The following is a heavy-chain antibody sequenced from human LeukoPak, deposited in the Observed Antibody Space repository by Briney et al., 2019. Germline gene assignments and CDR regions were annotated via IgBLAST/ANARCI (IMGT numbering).Heavy chain of an antibody. V-gene: IGHV3-43*01. J-gene: IGHJ4*02. CDR2: ISWDGGST. D-gene: IGHD3-22*01. CDR3: AKDFDYYDTGGLGY. Sequence: PGGSLRLSCAASGFTLDDYTMHWVRQAPGKGLEWVSLISWDGGSTYYADSVKGRFTISRDNTKTSLYLQMNSLRTEDTALYYCAKDFDYYDTGGLGYWGQGTLVTVSS. CDR1: GFTLDDYT.